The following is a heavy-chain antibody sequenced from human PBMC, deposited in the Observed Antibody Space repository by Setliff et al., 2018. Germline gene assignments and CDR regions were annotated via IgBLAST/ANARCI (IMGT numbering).Heavy chain of an antibody. CDR3: ARDPSSVAARPGY. CDR2: LFDGGSA. D-gene: IGHD6-6*01. V-gene: IGHV4-38-2*02. J-gene: IGHJ4*02. CDR1: GYSISNGFY. Sequence: PSETLSLTCAVSGYSISNGFYWGWIRQSPVKGLEWIGSLFDGGSAYYSPSLKSRASISLDASKKQFALKLTSATAADTAVYYCARDPSSVAARPGYWGQGTLVTVLL.